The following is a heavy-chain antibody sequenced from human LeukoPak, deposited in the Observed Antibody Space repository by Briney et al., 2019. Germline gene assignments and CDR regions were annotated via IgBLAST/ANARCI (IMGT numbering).Heavy chain of an antibody. V-gene: IGHV4-39*01. CDR2: IYYSGST. D-gene: IGHD2-8*01. CDR3: ARHGMVYAIAWFDP. CDR1: GGSISSSSYY. Sequence: SETLSLTCTVSGGSISSSSYYWGWIRQPPGKGLEWIGSIYYSGSTYYNPSLKSRVTISVDTSKNQFSLKLSSVTAADTAVYCCARHGMVYAIAWFDPWGQGTLVTVSS. J-gene: IGHJ5*02.